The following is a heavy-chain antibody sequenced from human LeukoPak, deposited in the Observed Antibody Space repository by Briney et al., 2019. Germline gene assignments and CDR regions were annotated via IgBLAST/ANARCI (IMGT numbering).Heavy chain of an antibody. CDR2: ISDDGRNK. J-gene: IGHJ4*02. V-gene: IGHV3-30*18. D-gene: IGHD4-17*01. Sequence: PGGSLRLYCAGSGFSFISYGMHWVRQAPGKGLEGVGVISDDGRNKNYADSVKGRFTISRDNSKDTLYLQMNSLRDEDTAVYYCAKRPSDYGDYVTYFDYWGQGTLVTVSS. CDR3: AKRPSDYGDYVTYFDY. CDR1: GFSFISYG.